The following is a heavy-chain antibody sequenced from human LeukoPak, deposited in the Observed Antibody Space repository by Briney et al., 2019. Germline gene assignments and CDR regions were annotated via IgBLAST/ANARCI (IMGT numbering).Heavy chain of an antibody. CDR1: GFTFSDYY. Sequence: GGSLRLSCAASGFTFSDYYMSWIRQAPGKGLEWVSYISSSGSTIYHADSVKGRFTISRDNAKNSLYLQMNSLRAEDTAVYYCARHYDSSGYYKDAFDIWGQGTMVTVSS. J-gene: IGHJ3*02. CDR2: ISSSGSTI. D-gene: IGHD3-22*01. V-gene: IGHV3-11*01. CDR3: ARHYDSSGYYKDAFDI.